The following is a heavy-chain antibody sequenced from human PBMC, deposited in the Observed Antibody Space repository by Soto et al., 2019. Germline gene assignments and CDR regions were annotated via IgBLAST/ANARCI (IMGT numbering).Heavy chain of an antibody. CDR1: GGSIINGNYS. D-gene: IGHD5-12*01. J-gene: IGHJ4*02. CDR3: ASRFVDSATGYFDR. V-gene: IGHV4-30-2*01. CDR2: IYHSGST. Sequence: QLQLQESGSGLLRPSQTLSLTCLVSGGSIINGNYSWTWIRQPPGKALEWIGYIYHSGSTYYNPSLRSRVTLSVDSSKNQFSLYMKSMTAADTAVYYCASRFVDSATGYFDRWGQGTLVTVSS.